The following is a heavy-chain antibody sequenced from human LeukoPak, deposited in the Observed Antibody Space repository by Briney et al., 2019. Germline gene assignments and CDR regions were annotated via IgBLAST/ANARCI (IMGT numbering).Heavy chain of an antibody. CDR3: AKGRGSNYPYYFDY. V-gene: IGHV3-30*18. CDR2: ISYDGSNK. D-gene: IGHD4-11*01. J-gene: IGHJ4*02. CDR1: GFTFSSYG. Sequence: GGSLRLSCAASGFTFSSYGMHWVRQAPGKGLEWVAVISYDGSNKYYADSVKGRFTISRDNSKNTLYLQMNSLRAEDTAVYYCAKGRGSNYPYYFDYWGQGTLVTVSS.